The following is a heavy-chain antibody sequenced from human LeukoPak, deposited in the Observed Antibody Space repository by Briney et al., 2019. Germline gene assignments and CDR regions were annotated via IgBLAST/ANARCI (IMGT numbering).Heavy chain of an antibody. CDR2: ISGSGGTT. D-gene: IGHD1-26*01. J-gene: IGHJ4*02. V-gene: IGHV3-23*01. Sequence: PGGSLRLSCAASGFTFSSYGMSWVRQAPGKGLEWVSAISGSGGTTYYADSVKGRFTISRDNSMNTLYLQMNSLRAEDTAVYSCAKDRLGALLYFDSWGQGTLVIVSS. CDR3: AKDRLGALLYFDS. CDR1: GFTFSSYG.